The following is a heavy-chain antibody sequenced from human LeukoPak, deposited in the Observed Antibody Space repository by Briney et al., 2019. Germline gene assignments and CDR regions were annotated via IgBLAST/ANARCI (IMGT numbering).Heavy chain of an antibody. CDR2: IYSGGST. J-gene: IGHJ4*02. CDR3: ARVGLYSSGWST. D-gene: IGHD6-19*01. V-gene: IGHV3-66*01. CDR1: GITLSDYW. Sequence: GGSLRLSCAVSGITLSDYWMHWVRQAPGKGLEWVSVIYSGGSTYYADPVKGRFTISRDNAKNTLYLQMNSLRAEDTAVYYCARVGLYSSGWSTWGQETLVTVSS.